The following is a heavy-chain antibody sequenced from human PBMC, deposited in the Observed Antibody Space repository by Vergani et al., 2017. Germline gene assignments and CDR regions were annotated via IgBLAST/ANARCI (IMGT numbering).Heavy chain of an antibody. V-gene: IGHV1-69*01. CDR3: ARGGSRVAGTAVDY. J-gene: IGHJ4*02. CDR1: GGTFSSYA. Sequence: QVQLVQSGAEVKKPGSSVKVYCKASGGTFSSYAISWVRQAPGQGLEWMGGIIPIFGTANYAQKFQGRVTITADESTSTAYMELSSLRSEDTAVYYCARGGSRVAGTAVDYWGQGTLVTVSS. D-gene: IGHD6-19*01. CDR2: IIPIFGTA.